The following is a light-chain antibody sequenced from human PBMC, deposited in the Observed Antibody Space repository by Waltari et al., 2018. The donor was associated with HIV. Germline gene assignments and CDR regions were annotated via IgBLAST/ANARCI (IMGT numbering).Light chain of an antibody. CDR2: SNT. V-gene: IGLV1-44*01. Sequence: QSVLTQPPSASGTPGQRVTISCSGSSSNIGSNTVNWYQQLPGTAPKLLIYSNTPRPSGVPDRFSGSKSVPSASLAISGLQSEDEADYYCAAWDDSLNGHWVFGGGTKLTVL. CDR3: AAWDDSLNGHWV. CDR1: SSNIGSNT. J-gene: IGLJ3*02.